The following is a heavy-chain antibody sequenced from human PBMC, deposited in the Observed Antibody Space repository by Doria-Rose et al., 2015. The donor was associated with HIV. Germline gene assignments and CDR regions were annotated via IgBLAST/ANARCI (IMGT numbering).Heavy chain of an antibody. CDR1: GVSLSSPGMG. V-gene: IGHV2-26*01. Sequence: QITLKESGPVLVKPTETLTLTCTVSGVSLSSPGMGVSWIRQPPGKALEWLANIFSDDERSYRTSLRSSFTISRVASKRQVVLTMTDMDPVDTATYYCARIKSSRWYHKYYFDFWGQGTLVIVSA. CDR3: ARIKSSRWYHKYYFDF. J-gene: IGHJ4*02. D-gene: IGHD6-13*01. CDR2: IFSDDER.